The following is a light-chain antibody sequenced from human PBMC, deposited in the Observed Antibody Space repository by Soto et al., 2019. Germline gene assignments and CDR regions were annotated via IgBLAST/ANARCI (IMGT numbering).Light chain of an antibody. CDR3: QQFNSWSRT. CDR2: GAS. V-gene: IGKV3-15*01. Sequence: VMTQSPATVSGSPGERVTLSCRASQSVSGNVAWYHQKPGQPPRLLVYGASTTATDIPARFFGSGSETDFTLTITRLQSEDFGIYYCQQFNSWSRTFGQGTKVEIK. J-gene: IGKJ1*01. CDR1: QSVSGN.